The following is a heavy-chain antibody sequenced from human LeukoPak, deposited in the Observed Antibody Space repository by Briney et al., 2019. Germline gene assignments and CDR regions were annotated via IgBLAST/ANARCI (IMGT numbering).Heavy chain of an antibody. CDR3: AREAHSGSYSQGFDY. J-gene: IGHJ4*02. D-gene: IGHD1-26*01. V-gene: IGHV3-21*01. CDR1: GFTFSSYS. Sequence: PGGSLRLSCAASGFTFSSYSMNWVRQAPGKGLEWVSSISSSSSYIYYADSVKGRFTISRDNAKNSLYLQMNSLRAEDTAVYYCAREAHSGSYSQGFDYWGQGTLVTVSS. CDR2: ISSSSSYI.